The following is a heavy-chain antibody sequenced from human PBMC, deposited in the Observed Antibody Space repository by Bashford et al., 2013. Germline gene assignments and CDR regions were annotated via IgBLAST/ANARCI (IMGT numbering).Heavy chain of an antibody. D-gene: IGHD1-26*01. CDR3: AKDRPNTGIVGAIDY. CDR1: GLVFSVYG. CDR2: ISPYSGNT. Sequence: ASVKVSCKTSGLVFSVYGISWVRQAPGQGLEWMGWISPYSGNTNYIQKLQDRVTMTTDTSTSTAYMELRSLRSDDTAVYYCAKDRPNTGIVGAIDYWGQGTLVTVSS. V-gene: IGHV1-18*04. J-gene: IGHJ4*02.